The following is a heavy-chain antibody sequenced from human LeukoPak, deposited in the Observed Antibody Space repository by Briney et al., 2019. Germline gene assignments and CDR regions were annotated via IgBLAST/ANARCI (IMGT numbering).Heavy chain of an antibody. CDR3: AELGITMIGGV. D-gene: IGHD3-10*02. Sequence: GGSLRLSCAVSGFTFDDYAMHWVRQAPGKGLEWVSGINWNSDSIGYADSVKGRFTTSRDHAKNSLYLQMNSLRAEDTAVYYCAELGITMIGGVWGKGTTVTISS. CDR1: GFTFDDYA. V-gene: IGHV3-9*01. J-gene: IGHJ6*04. CDR2: INWNSDSI.